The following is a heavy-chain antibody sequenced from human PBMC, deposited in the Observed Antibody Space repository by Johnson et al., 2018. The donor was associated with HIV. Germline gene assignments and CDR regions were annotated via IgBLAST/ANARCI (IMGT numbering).Heavy chain of an antibody. J-gene: IGHJ3*02. V-gene: IGHV3-30*04. Sequence: QLVESGGGVVQPGRSLRLSCAASGFTFSSYAMHWVRQAPGKGLEWVAVISYDGSNKYYADSVKGRFTISRDNSKNTLYLQMNSLRAEDTAVYYCAKDPGITMIAHAFDIWGQGTMVTVSS. D-gene: IGHD3-22*01. CDR1: GFTFSSYA. CDR3: AKDPGITMIAHAFDI. CDR2: ISYDGSNK.